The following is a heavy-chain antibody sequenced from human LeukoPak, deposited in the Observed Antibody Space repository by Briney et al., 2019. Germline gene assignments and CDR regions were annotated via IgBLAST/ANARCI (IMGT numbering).Heavy chain of an antibody. V-gene: IGHV1-8*01. Sequence: ASVKVSCKTFGYTFTSYDINWVRQATGQGLEWMGWMNPISGNTGYAQKFQGGVTMTRNTSISTAYMELSSLKSEDTAVYYCARDYTPSSSGYYDPSFDYWGQGTLVTVSS. CDR1: GYTFTSYD. D-gene: IGHD3-22*01. CDR2: MNPISGNT. J-gene: IGHJ4*02. CDR3: ARDYTPSSSGYYDPSFDY.